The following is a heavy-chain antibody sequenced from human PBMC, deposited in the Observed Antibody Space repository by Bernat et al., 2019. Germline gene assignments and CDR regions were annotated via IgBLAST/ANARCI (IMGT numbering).Heavy chain of an antibody. CDR3: AKDRVGWELLPFDY. V-gene: IGHV3-23*01. D-gene: IGHD1-26*01. J-gene: IGHJ4*02. Sequence: EVQLLESGGGLVQPGGSLRLSCAASGFTFSSYAMSWVRQAPGKGLEWVSAISGSGGSTYYADSVKGRFTISRDNSKNTLYLQMNSLRAEDKAVYDCAKDRVGWELLPFDYWGQGTLVTVSS. CDR1: GFTFSSYA. CDR2: ISGSGGST.